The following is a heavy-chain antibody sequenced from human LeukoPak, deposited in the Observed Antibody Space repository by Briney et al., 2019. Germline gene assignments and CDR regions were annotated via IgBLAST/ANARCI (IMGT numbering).Heavy chain of an antibody. D-gene: IGHD6-19*01. V-gene: IGHV4-38-2*02. Sequence: PSETLSLTCTVSGYSISSGYYWGWIRQPPGKGLEWIGSIYHSGSTYYNPSLKSRLTISADTSKNQFSLRLSSVTAADTAVYYCVRDLLGVVVGTGRFAVWGKGTTVTVSS. J-gene: IGHJ6*04. CDR3: VRDLLGVVVGTGRFAV. CDR2: IYHSGST. CDR1: GYSISSGYY.